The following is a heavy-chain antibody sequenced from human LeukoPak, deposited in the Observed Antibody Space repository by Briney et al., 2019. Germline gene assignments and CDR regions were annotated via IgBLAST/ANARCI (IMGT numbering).Heavy chain of an antibody. V-gene: IGHV3-30*18. D-gene: IGHD1-20*01. CDR1: GFTFTSYG. CDR2: ISYDVRDK. Sequence: PGRSLRLSCAASGFTFTSYGMHWVRQAPGKGLEWLAVISYDVRDKYYVDSVKGRFTISRDTSKNTLYLQMNSLRAEDTAVYYCAKDRGSGYNWNDVLDYWGQGTLVTVSS. CDR3: AKDRGSGYNWNDVLDY. J-gene: IGHJ4*02.